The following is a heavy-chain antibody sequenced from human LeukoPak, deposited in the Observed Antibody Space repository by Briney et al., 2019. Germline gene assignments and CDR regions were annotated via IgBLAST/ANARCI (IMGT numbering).Heavy chain of an antibody. V-gene: IGHV4-59*01. J-gene: IGHJ4*02. D-gene: IGHD5-18*01. CDR1: GGFISSYY. Sequence: SETLSLTCTVSGGFISSYYWSWIRQPPGKGLEWIGYIYYSGSTNYNPSLKSRVTISVDTSKNQFSLKLSSVTAADTAVYYCARGRGYSYDYWGQGTLVTVSS. CDR3: ARGRGYSYDY. CDR2: IYYSGST.